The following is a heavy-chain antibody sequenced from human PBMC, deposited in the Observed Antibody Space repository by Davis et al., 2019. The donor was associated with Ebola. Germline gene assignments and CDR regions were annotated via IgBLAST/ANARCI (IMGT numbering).Heavy chain of an antibody. CDR1: GHTFSSYA. D-gene: IGHD6-19*01. CDR2: INAGNGNT. CDR3: ARENRYSSAYYYYYGMDV. J-gene: IGHJ6*04. Sequence: AASVKVSCKASGHTFSSYAMHWVRQAPGQRLEWMGWINAGNGNTNYSQKFQGRVTITRDTSTSTAYMELRSLRSDDTAVYYCARENRYSSAYYYYYGMDVWGKGTTVTVSS. V-gene: IGHV1-3*01.